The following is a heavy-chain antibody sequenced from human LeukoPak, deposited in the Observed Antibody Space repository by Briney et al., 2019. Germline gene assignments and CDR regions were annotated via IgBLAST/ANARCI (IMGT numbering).Heavy chain of an antibody. CDR1: GFTFSSYG. Sequence: GGSLRLSCAASGFTFSSYGMHWVRQAPGKGLEWVAVISYDGSNKYYADSVKGRFTISRDNSKNTLYLQMNSLRAEDTAVYYCAKVHLHYYGMDVWGQGTTVTVSS. CDR3: AKVHLHYYGMDV. CDR2: ISYDGSNK. J-gene: IGHJ6*02. V-gene: IGHV3-30*18.